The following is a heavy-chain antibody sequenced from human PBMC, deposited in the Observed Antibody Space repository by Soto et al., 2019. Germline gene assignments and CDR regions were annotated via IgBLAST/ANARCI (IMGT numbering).Heavy chain of an antibody. CDR3: AKGAGPDY. Sequence: QVQLVQSGAEVKKPGSSVKVSCKASGGTFSSYTISWVRQAPGQGLEWMGRIIPILGIANYAQKFQGRVTITEENSTSTAYMELSSLRSEEPAVYYCAKGAGPDYWGQGTLVTVSS. CDR2: IIPILGIA. CDR1: GGTFSSYT. V-gene: IGHV1-69*02. D-gene: IGHD6-19*01. J-gene: IGHJ4*02.